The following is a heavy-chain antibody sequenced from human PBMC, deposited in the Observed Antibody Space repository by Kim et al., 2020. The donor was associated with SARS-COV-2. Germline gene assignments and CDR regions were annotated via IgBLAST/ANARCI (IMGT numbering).Heavy chain of an antibody. CDR3: ARGDLSEYFYFYGLDV. D-gene: IGHD6-19*01. J-gene: IGHJ6*02. V-gene: IGHV3-74*03. Sequence: GGSLRLSCASSGFTFSRHWMHWVRQAPGKGPVWVSRIHSDGTGIAYADSVKGRFTISRDNAKNTVHLQMNSLRADDTAVYYCARGDLSEYFYFYGLDVWGQGTAVTVSS. CDR2: IHSDGTGI. CDR1: GFTFSRHW.